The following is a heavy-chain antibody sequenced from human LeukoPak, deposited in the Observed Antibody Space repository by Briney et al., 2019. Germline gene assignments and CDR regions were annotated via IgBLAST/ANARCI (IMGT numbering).Heavy chain of an antibody. CDR3: ARERIRVYRFFDL. V-gene: IGHV1-2*02. CDR2: INPNSGDT. D-gene: IGHD5-18*01. CDR1: GYTFTKVN. Sequence: ASVKVSCTPSGYTFTKVNTHWGRQAPGQGLERMGWINPNSGDTIFPQKFQGRVTMTRDTSNSTAHMELNSLTSDDTAIYFFARERIRVYRFFDLWGRGTLVTVSS. J-gene: IGHJ2*01.